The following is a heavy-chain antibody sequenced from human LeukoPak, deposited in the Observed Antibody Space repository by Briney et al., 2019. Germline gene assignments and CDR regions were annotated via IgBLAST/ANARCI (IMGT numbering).Heavy chain of an antibody. Sequence: GGSLRLSCAASGLTLSEYRMNWVRPAPGKGVGWGSYISIDLSTINYAASVKGPFPISRGNARHSLYLQTDSLRAEDTAVYYCARGDTMGIVLRDGYKVPSYYFEYWGQGTLVIVSS. D-gene: IGHD5-24*01. CDR3: ARGDTMGIVLRDGYKVPSYYFEY. J-gene: IGHJ4*02. CDR2: ISIDLSTI. V-gene: IGHV3-48*04. CDR1: GLTLSEYR.